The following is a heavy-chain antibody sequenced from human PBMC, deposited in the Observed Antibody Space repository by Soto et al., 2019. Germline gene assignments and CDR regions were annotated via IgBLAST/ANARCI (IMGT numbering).Heavy chain of an antibody. Sequence: PGGSLRLSCATSGFTFTDYYMNWVRQAPGKGLEWVSFIGKSGYPIYYTDSVKGRFTMSRDNAKYSLTLQMNSLRAEDTAVYYCAKVGAVDYYDSSGYRSAFDIWGQGTMVTVSS. V-gene: IGHV3-11*04. CDR1: GFTFTDYY. J-gene: IGHJ3*02. CDR3: AKVGAVDYYDSSGYRSAFDI. CDR2: IGKSGYPI. D-gene: IGHD3-22*01.